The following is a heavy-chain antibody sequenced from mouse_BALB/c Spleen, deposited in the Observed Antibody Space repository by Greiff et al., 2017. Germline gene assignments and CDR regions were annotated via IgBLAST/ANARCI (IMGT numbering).Heavy chain of an antibody. D-gene: IGHD1-2*01. V-gene: IGHV1-9*01. J-gene: IGHJ3*01. CDR2: ILPGSGST. CDR1: GYTFSSYW. Sequence: QVQLQQSGAELMKPGASVKISCKATGYTFSSYWIEWVKQRPGHGLEWIGEILPGSGSTNYNEKFKGKATFTADTSSNTAYMQLSSLTSEDSAVYYCARRMGYGYGFAYWGKGTLVTVSA. CDR3: ARRMGYGYGFAY.